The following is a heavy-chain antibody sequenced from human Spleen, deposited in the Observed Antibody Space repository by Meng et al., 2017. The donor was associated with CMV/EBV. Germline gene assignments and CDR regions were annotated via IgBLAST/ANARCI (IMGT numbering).Heavy chain of an antibody. CDR2: ITGSGDFI. Sequence: GGSLRLSCAASGFTFSSYWMSWVRQAPGKGLEWVSSITGSGDFIYYANSVKGRFTISRDNAKNSLYLQMNSLRADDTAVYYCARGEDGSTTARRTLGYWGQGTLVTVSS. CDR3: ARGEDGSTTARRTLGY. J-gene: IGHJ4*02. D-gene: IGHD2-2*01. CDR1: GFTFSSYW. V-gene: IGHV3-21*01.